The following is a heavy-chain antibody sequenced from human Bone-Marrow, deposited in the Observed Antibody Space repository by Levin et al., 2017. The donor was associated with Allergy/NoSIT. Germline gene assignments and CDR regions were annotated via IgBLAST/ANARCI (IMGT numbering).Heavy chain of an antibody. J-gene: IGHJ1*01. Sequence: GGSLRLSCAASGFTFDDYAMQWVRQAPGKGLEWVSGITWNSGSIGYADSVKGRFTISRDNAKNSLYLQMNSLRAEDTALYYCAKSSAAFSSSPSVFQDWGQGTLVTVSS. V-gene: IGHV3-9*01. CDR3: AKSSAAFSSSPSVFQD. CDR1: GFTFDDYA. D-gene: IGHD6-13*01. CDR2: ITWNSGSI.